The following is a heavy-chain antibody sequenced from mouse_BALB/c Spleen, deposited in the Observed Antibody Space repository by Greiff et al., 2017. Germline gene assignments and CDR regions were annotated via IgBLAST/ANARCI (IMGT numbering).Heavy chain of an antibody. CDR2: ISYSGST. J-gene: IGHJ2*01. Sequence: VQLKESGPGLVKPSQSLSLTCTVTGYSITSDYAWNWIRQFPGNKLEWMGYISYSGSTSYNPSLKSRISITRDTSKNQFFLQLNSVTTEDTATYYCARDQPYCDYWGQGTTLTVSS. D-gene: IGHD6-1*01. CDR1: GYSITSDYA. V-gene: IGHV3-2*02. CDR3: ARDQPYCDY.